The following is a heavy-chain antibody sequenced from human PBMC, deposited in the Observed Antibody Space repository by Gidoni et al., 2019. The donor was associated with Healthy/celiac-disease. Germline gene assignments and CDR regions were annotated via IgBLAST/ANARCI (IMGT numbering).Heavy chain of an antibody. CDR3: AKETSTGDRYYYYYGMDV. Sequence: EVQLLESGGGLVQPGGSLRLSCAASGFTFSSYAMSWVRQAPGKGLEWVSAISGSGGSTYYADSVKGRFTISRDNSKNTLYLQMNSLRAEDTAVYYCAKETSTGDRYYYYYGMDVWGQGTTVTVSS. CDR2: ISGSGGST. D-gene: IGHD7-27*01. J-gene: IGHJ6*02. CDR1: GFTFSSYA. V-gene: IGHV3-23*01.